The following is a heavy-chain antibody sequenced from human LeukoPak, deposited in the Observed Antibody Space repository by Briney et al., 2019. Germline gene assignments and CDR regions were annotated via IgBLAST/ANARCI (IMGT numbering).Heavy chain of an antibody. Sequence: GASVKVSCKASGYTFTSYDINWVRQATGQGLEWMGWMNPNSGNTGYAQKFQGRVTMTRNTSISTAYMELSSLRSEDTAMYYCAIGGPDITYYDFWSGYLSYYYYGMDVWGQGTTVTVSS. CDR3: AIGGPDITYYDFWSGYLSYYYYGMDV. CDR1: GYTFTSYD. J-gene: IGHJ6*02. V-gene: IGHV1-8*01. CDR2: MNPNSGNT. D-gene: IGHD3-3*01.